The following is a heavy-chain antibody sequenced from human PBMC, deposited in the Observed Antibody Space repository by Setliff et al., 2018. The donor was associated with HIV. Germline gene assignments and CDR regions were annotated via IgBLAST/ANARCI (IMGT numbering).Heavy chain of an antibody. V-gene: IGHV1-2*02. J-gene: IGHJ6*02. CDR1: GYTFTGYY. Sequence: ASVKVSCKASGYTFTGYYMHWVRQAPGQGLEWMGWINPNSGGTNYAQKFQGRVTMTRGTSISTAYMELSRPRSDDTAVYYCARDLDIVVVVAATEYGMDVWGQGTTVTVSS. D-gene: IGHD2-15*01. CDR3: ARDLDIVVVVAATEYGMDV. CDR2: INPNSGGT.